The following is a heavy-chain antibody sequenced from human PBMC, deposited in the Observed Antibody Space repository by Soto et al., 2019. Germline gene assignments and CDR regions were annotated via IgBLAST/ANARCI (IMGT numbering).Heavy chain of an antibody. J-gene: IGHJ4*02. D-gene: IGHD2-2*01. Sequence: EVQLLESGGGLVQPGGSLRLSCAASGFTFSSYAMSWVRQAPGKGLEWVSAISGSGGSTYYADSVKGRFTISRDNSKNTLYLQMNSLRAEDTAVYYCAKVLVRAIVVPAVIDYWGQGTLVTVSS. V-gene: IGHV3-23*01. CDR2: ISGSGGST. CDR3: AKVLVRAIVVPAVIDY. CDR1: GFTFSSYA.